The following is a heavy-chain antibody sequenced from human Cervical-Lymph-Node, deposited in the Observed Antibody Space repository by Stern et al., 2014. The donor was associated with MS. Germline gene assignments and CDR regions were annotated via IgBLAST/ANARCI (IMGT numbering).Heavy chain of an antibody. Sequence: VQLVESGGGAVQPGRSLTLSCVVSGFTFSTYAMPWVRQAPGKGLEWVAFVSYDGTQRNSTDSVKARFTISRDNSKNTLYLHMNSLRDEDTAVYFCARGGRGVGLEYWGQGALVTVSS. J-gene: IGHJ4*02. D-gene: IGHD3-10*01. CDR1: GFTFSTYA. V-gene: IGHV3-30-3*01. CDR3: ARGGRGVGLEY. CDR2: VSYDGTQR.